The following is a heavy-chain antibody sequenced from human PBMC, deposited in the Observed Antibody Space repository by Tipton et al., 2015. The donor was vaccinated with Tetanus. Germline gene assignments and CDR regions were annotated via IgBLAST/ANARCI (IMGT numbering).Heavy chain of an antibody. CDR2: ISSGSRYI. CDR3: ARGMAEASNCGGDCYSDY. D-gene: IGHD2-21*02. J-gene: IGHJ4*02. V-gene: IGHV3-21*01. CDR1: GFTVSGNY. Sequence: SLRLSCADSGFTVSGNYISWVRQAPGKGLEWVSSISSGSRYIYYADSVKGRFTISRDNAKNSLYLQMISLRAEDTAVYSCARGMAEASNCGGDCYSDYWGQGTLVTVSS.